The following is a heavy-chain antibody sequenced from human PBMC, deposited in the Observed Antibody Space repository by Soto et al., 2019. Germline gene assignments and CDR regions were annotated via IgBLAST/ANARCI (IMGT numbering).Heavy chain of an antibody. CDR3: AMVDVYVTPSPQDV. V-gene: IGHV1-18*01. Sequence: VPVVQAGTWVKNPGASVEVSFKASGYTFTRYGIGWARQAPGQGPEWVGWIKNYNGNTNYAQNLQGRVNLTTDTTTSTAYMELRSLRSNDTAIYYCAMVDVYVTPSPQDVWGQGTTVIVSS. CDR2: IKNYNGNT. J-gene: IGHJ6*02. CDR1: GYTFTRYG. D-gene: IGHD3-16*01.